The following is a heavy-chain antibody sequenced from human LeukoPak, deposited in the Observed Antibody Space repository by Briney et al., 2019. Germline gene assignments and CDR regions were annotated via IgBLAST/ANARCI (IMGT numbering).Heavy chain of an antibody. Sequence: GGSLRLSCAASGFTFSSYGMHWVRQAPGKGLEWVAVIWYDGGNKYYADSVKGRFTISRDNSKDTLSLQMNSLRAEDTAVYYCARASYYDSSGSYDWWGQGTLVTVSS. CDR1: GFTFSSYG. CDR3: ARASYYDSSGSYDW. V-gene: IGHV3-33*01. CDR2: IWYDGGNK. D-gene: IGHD3-22*01. J-gene: IGHJ4*02.